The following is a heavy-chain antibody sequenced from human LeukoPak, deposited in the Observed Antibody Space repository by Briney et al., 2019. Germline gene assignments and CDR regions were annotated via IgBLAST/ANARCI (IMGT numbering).Heavy chain of an antibody. CDR1: RYSFNNLW. V-gene: IGHV3-7*01. CDR2: VNHNGREK. J-gene: IGHJ4*02. CDR3: AREASILDY. Sequence: PGGSLRLSCTSSRYSFNNLWLNWVRQAPGKGLEWVASVNHNGREKFYVDSVKGRFSISRDNTKNSFYLQVYYLAAEDTGIYYCAREASILDYWGQGTLVTVSS.